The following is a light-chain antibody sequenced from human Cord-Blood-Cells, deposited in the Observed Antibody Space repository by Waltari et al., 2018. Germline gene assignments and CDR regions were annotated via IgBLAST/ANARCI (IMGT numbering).Light chain of an antibody. CDR2: WAS. J-gene: IGKJ2*01. CDR3: QQYYSTPYT. Sequence: DIVMTQSPASLAVSLGERAPINCKSSQSVLYSSNNKNYLAWYQQKPGQPPKRLIYWASTRESGVPDRFSGSGSGTDFTLTTSSLQAEDVAVYYCQQYYSTPYTFGQGTKLEIK. CDR1: QSVLYSSNNKNY. V-gene: IGKV4-1*01.